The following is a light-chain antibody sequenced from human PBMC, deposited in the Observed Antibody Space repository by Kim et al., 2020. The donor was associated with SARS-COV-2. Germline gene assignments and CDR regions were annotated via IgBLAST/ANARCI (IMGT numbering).Light chain of an antibody. Sequence: EVVLTQSPGTLSLSPGEGATLSCRASQTVASTYLAWYQQKPGQAPRLLIYEASTRAPGIPDRFSGGGSGTDFTLTISRLEPEDFAVYYCQPYDSSYSMYTFGQGTSLQIK. CDR2: EAS. V-gene: IGKV3-20*01. CDR3: QPYDSSYSMYT. J-gene: IGKJ2*01. CDR1: QTVASTY.